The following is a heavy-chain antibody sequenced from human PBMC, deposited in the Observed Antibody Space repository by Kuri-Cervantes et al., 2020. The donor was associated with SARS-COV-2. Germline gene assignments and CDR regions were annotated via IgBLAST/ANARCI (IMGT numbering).Heavy chain of an antibody. J-gene: IGHJ5*02. V-gene: IGHV4-4*07. CDR2: IYTSGST. CDR3: ARDRYCSSTSCRSNWFDP. Sequence: SETLSLTCTVSGGSISSYYWSWIRQPAGKGLEWIGRIYTSGSTNYNPSLKSRVTMSVDTSKNQFSLKLSSVTAADTAVYYCARDRYCSSTSCRSNWFDPWGQGTLVTVSS. D-gene: IGHD2-2*01. CDR1: GGSISSYY.